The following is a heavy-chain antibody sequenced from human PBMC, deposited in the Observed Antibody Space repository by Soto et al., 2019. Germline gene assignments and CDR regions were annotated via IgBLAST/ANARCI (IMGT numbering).Heavy chain of an antibody. D-gene: IGHD2-15*01. V-gene: IGHV1-69*13. Sequence: SVKVSCKASGGTFSSYAISWLRQAPGQGLEWMGGIIPIFGTANYAQKFQGRVTITADESTSTAYMELSSLRSEDTAVYYCARGEYCSGGSCYSPDYYYGMDVWGQGTTVTVSS. J-gene: IGHJ6*02. CDR1: GGTFSSYA. CDR3: ARGEYCSGGSCYSPDYYYGMDV. CDR2: IIPIFGTA.